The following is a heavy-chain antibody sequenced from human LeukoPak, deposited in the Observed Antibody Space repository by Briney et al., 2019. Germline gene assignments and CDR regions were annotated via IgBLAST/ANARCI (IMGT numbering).Heavy chain of an antibody. J-gene: IGHJ1*01. CDR3: AGGGGYNYRYFQH. CDR1: GGSISSYY. V-gene: IGHV4-59*01. D-gene: IGHD5-24*01. Sequence: SETLSLTCTVSGGSISSYYWSWIRQPPGKGLEWIGYIYYSGSTNYNPSLKSRVTISVDTSKNQFSLKLSSVTAADTAVYYCAGGGGYNYRYFQHWGQGTLVTVFS. CDR2: IYYSGST.